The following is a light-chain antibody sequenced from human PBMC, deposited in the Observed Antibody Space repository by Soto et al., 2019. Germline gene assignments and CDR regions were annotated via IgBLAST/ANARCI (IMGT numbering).Light chain of an antibody. Sequence: QPVLTQSSSASASLGSSVKLTCTLSSGHSSYIIAWHHQQPGKAPRYLMKLEGSGSYNKGSGVPDRFSGSSSGADRYLTISNFQFEDEANYYCETWDSNTRVFGGGTKLTVL. CDR1: SGHSSYI. J-gene: IGLJ2*01. CDR2: LEGSGSY. V-gene: IGLV4-60*02. CDR3: ETWDSNTRV.